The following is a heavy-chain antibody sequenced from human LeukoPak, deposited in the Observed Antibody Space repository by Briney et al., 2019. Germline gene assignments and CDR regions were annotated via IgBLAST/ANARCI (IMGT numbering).Heavy chain of an antibody. V-gene: IGHV3-7*03. CDR2: IKEDGSKK. Sequence: GGSLRLSCAASGFTFSGHWMTWLRQAPGKGLEWEANIKEDGSKKNYVDSVKGRFTISRDNAKDSLYLQMTSLRAEDTAMYYCATPLDYYDTSGFHQGGDWGQGTLVIVSS. CDR3: ATPLDYYDTSGFHQGGD. D-gene: IGHD3-22*01. J-gene: IGHJ4*02. CDR1: GFTFSGHW.